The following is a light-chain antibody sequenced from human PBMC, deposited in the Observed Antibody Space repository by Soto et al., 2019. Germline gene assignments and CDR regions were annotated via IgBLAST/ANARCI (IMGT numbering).Light chain of an antibody. J-gene: IGLJ1*01. Sequence: QSALTQPASVSGSPGQSITISCTGTSSDVGGYDYVSWYQQHPGKAPKLMIYEVSNRPSGVSNRFSGSKSGNTASLTISALQAEDETDYYCSSYTNSSTFVFGTGTKLTVL. V-gene: IGLV2-14*01. CDR1: SSDVGGYDY. CDR3: SSYTNSSTFV. CDR2: EVS.